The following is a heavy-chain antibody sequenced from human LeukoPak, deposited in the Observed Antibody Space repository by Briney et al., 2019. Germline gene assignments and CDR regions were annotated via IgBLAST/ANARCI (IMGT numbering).Heavy chain of an antibody. CDR2: IYHIGST. CDR1: GGSLSGYY. CDR3: ARGIYWFDP. J-gene: IGHJ5*02. Sequence: SETLSLTCAVYGGSLSGYYWGWIRQPPGKGLEWIGSIYHIGSTYYNPSLKSRVTISVDTSKNQFSLKLSFVTAADTAVYYCARGIYWFDPWGQGTLVTVSS. V-gene: IGHV4-38-2*01.